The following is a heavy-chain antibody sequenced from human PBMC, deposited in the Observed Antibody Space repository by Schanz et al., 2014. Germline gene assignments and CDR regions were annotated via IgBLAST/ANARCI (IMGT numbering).Heavy chain of an antibody. CDR3: ELITLDRGVRNDY. CDR1: GGSSSDCY. Sequence: QVQLQQWGAGLLKASETLSLTCAVYGGSSSDCYWSWIRQPPGKGLEWIGEINHSGGTNYNPSLKSRVTMSVDTSKNQFSLILTSVTAADTAVYYCELITLDRGVRNDYWGPGSLVTVSS. J-gene: IGHJ4*02. D-gene: IGHD3-10*01. V-gene: IGHV4-34*01. CDR2: INHSGGT.